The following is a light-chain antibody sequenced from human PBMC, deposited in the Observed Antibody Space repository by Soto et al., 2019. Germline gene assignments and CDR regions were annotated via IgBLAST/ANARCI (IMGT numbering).Light chain of an antibody. V-gene: IGLV2-14*01. J-gene: IGLJ1*01. CDR1: NREVGGYNY. Sequence: SLMTQPAALSVPPGQPNTLPRPGNNREVGGYNYVSWYQQHPGKAPKLMIYDVSNRPSGVSNRFSGSKSGNTASLTISGLQAEDEADYYCSSYTSSSTLYVFGTGTKVTVL. CDR3: SSYTSSSTLYV. CDR2: DVS.